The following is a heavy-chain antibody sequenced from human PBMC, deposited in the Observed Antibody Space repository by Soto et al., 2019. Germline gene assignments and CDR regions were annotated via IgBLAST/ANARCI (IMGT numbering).Heavy chain of an antibody. CDR3: AHRRSGRVVYYFDY. CDR1: GFSLSTSGVG. Sequence: QITLKESGPTLVKPTQTLTLTCTFSGFSLSTSGVGVGWIRQPPGKALEWLALIYWDDDKRYSPSLKSRLTITKDTSKTQVVLTMTNRDPVDTATYYCAHRRSGRVVYYFDYWGQGTLVTVST. D-gene: IGHD1-26*01. V-gene: IGHV2-5*02. CDR2: IYWDDDK. J-gene: IGHJ4*02.